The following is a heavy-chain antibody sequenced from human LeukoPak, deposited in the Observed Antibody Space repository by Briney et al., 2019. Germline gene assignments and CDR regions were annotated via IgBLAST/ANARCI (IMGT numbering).Heavy chain of an antibody. CDR3: ARDGATVTTPNYYGMDV. Sequence: GGSLRLSCAASGFTFSNYWMSWVRQAPGKGREGGANIKKDGREKYYVDSVKGRFTISRDNAKNSVYLQMNSLRVEDTAVYYCARDGATVTTPNYYGMDVWGQGTTVTVSS. J-gene: IGHJ6*02. V-gene: IGHV3-7*01. CDR1: GFTFSNYW. D-gene: IGHD4-17*01. CDR2: IKKDGREK.